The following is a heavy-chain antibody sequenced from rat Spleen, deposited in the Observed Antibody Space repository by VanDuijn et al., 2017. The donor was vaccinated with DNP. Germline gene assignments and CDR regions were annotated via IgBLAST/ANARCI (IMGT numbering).Heavy chain of an antibody. CDR2: IQSGGIS. CDR1: GFSLTSYH. CDR3: ARLVGFGPAY. J-gene: IGHJ3*01. Sequence: QVQLKESGPGLVQPSQTLSLTCTVSGFSLTSYHVHWVRQPPGKGLEWMGRIQSGGISDYNSALKSRLSISRDTSKSQVFLKMNSLQTEDTAMYFCARLVGFGPAYWGQGTLVTVSS. V-gene: IGHV2-27*01. D-gene: IGHD1-12*02.